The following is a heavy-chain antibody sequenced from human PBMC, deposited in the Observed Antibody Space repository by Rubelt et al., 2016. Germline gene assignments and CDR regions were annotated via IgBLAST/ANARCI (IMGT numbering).Heavy chain of an antibody. CDR3: AREMGGMYAPLYFDY. D-gene: IGHD1-1*01. V-gene: IGHV3-33*08. CDR2: DWYDGSEK. J-gene: IGHJ4*02. CDR1: GFTFSSYS. Sequence: VQLVESGGGLVNPGGSLRLSCAASGFTFSSYSMNWVRQAPGKGLEWVAVDWYDGSEKAHADSVRGRFTISRDNSKNMLYLQMKRLRAEDTAVYFCAREMGGMYAPLYFDYWGQGTLVAVST.